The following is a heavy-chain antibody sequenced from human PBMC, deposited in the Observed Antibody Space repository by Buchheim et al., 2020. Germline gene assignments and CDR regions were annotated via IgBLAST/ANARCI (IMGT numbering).Heavy chain of an antibody. V-gene: IGHV3-30*18. D-gene: IGHD3-22*01. CDR1: GFTFSSYG. Sequence: QVQLVESGGGVVQPGRSLRLSCAASGFTFSSYGMHWVRQAPGKGLEWVAVISYDGSNKYYADSVKGRFTISRDNSKNTLYLQMNSLRAEDTAVYYCAKRLFDLGPRESAFDYWGQGTL. J-gene: IGHJ4*02. CDR2: ISYDGSNK. CDR3: AKRLFDLGPRESAFDY.